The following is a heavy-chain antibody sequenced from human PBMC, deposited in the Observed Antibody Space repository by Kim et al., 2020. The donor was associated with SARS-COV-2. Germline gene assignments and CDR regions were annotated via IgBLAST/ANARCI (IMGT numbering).Heavy chain of an antibody. CDR3: ARESGPGIAVAIFDY. D-gene: IGHD6-19*01. Sequence: DSVTSRFTTSRDNAKNSLYLQMNSLRAEDTAVYYCARESGPGIAVAIFDYWGQGTLVTVSS. J-gene: IGHJ4*02. V-gene: IGHV3-7*01.